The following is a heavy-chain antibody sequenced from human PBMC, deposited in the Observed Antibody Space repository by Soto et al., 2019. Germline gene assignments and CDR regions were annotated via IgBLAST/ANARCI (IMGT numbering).Heavy chain of an antibody. D-gene: IGHD3-16*01. V-gene: IGHV3-30*18. CDR3: AKGRGTTGTNWYFDL. CDR1: GFTFSSYG. CDR2: ISYDGSNK. Sequence: QVQLVESGGGVVQPGRSLGLSCAASGFTFSSYGMHWVRQAPGKGLEWVAVISYDGSNKYYADSVKGRFTISRDNSKNTLYLQMNSLRAEDTAVYYCAKGRGTTGTNWYFDLWGRGTLVTVSS. J-gene: IGHJ2*01.